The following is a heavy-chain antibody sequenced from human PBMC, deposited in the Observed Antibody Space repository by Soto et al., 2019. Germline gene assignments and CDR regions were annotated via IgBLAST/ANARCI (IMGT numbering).Heavy chain of an antibody. J-gene: IGHJ6*02. Sequence: SVKVSCKASGFTFTSSAVQWVRQARGQRLEWTGWIVVGSGNTNYAQKFQERVTITRDMSTSTAYMELSSLRSEDTAVYYCAADYGDYSYYHYYYGMDVWGQGTTVTVSS. D-gene: IGHD4-17*01. CDR3: AADYGDYSYYHYYYGMDV. CDR1: GFTFTSSA. V-gene: IGHV1-58*01. CDR2: IVVGSGNT.